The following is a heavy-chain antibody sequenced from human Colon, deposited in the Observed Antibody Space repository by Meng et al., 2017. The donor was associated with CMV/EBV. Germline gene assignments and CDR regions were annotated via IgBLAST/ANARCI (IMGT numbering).Heavy chain of an antibody. CDR2: IIPMIGIA. Sequence: SVKVSCKTSGGDFRRYPISWVRQVPGQGLEWMGGIIPMIGIANYAQKFQARFTIAADRSTSTAYMELSSLRSDDTAVYFCATTELVVVPTTGTTTYYYGLDVWGRGTTVTVS. CDR1: GGDFRRYP. J-gene: IGHJ6*02. D-gene: IGHD2-15*01. V-gene: IGHV1-69*10. CDR3: ATTELVVVPTTGTTTYYYGLDV.